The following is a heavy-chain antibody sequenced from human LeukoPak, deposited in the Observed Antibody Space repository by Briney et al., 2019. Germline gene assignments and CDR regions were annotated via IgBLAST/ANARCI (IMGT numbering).Heavy chain of an antibody. D-gene: IGHD3-16*01. V-gene: IGHV3-23*03. CDR3: VTRLA. CDR1: GFTFSSYA. CDR2: IYSGGST. J-gene: IGHJ5*02. Sequence: GGSLRLSCAASGFTFSSYAMSWVRQAPGKGLDWVSMIYSGGSTNYADSVKGRFTISRDSSKNTLYLQMNSLRAEDTAVYYCVTRLAWGQGTLVTVSS.